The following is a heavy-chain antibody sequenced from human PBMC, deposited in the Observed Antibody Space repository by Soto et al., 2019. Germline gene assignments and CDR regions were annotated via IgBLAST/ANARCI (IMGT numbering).Heavy chain of an antibody. CDR3: ARVQCETIFGVVMPYGMDV. D-gene: IGHD3-3*01. J-gene: IGHJ6*02. CDR2: INPSGGST. V-gene: IGHV1-46*01. Sequence: ASVKVSCKASGYTFTSYYMHWVRQAPRQGLEWMGIINPSGGSTSYAQKFQGRVTMTRDTSTSTVYMELSSLRSEDTAVYYCARVQCETIFGVVMPYGMDVWGQGTTVTVSS. CDR1: GYTFTSYY.